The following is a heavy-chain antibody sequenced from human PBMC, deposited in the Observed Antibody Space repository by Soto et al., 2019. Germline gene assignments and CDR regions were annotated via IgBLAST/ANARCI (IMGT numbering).Heavy chain of an antibody. V-gene: IGHV4-39*01. J-gene: IGHJ4*02. CDR1: GGSISSSSYY. Sequence: ESLSLTCTVSGGSISSSSYYWGWIRQPPGKGLEWIGSIYYSGSTYYNPSLKSRVTISVDTSKNQFSLKLSSVTAADTAVYYCASSHYYDSSGYYYYWGQGTLVTVSS. CDR3: ASSHYYDSSGYYYY. D-gene: IGHD3-22*01. CDR2: IYYSGST.